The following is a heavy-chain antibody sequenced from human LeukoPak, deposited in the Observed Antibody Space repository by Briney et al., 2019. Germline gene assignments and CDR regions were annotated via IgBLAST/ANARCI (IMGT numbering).Heavy chain of an antibody. CDR1: GGTFSSYA. V-gene: IGHV1-69*04. D-gene: IGHD3-10*01. Sequence: ASVKVSRKASGGTFSSYAISWVRQAPGQGLEWMGRIIPILGIANYAQKFQGRVTITADKSTSTAYMELSSLRSEDTAVYYCARDRDYYGSGAPNDYWGQGTLVTVSS. CDR3: ARDRDYYGSGAPNDY. CDR2: IIPILGIA. J-gene: IGHJ4*02.